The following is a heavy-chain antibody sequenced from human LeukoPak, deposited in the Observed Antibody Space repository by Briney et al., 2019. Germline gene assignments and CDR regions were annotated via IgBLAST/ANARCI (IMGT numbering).Heavy chain of an antibody. CDR1: GYTLTELS. CDR3: ATVIGGGWYRYYFDY. V-gene: IGHV1-24*01. CDR2: FDPEDGET. D-gene: IGHD6-19*01. Sequence: ASVKVSCKVSGYTLTELSMHWVRQAPGKGLERMGGFDPEDGETIYAQKFQGRVTMTEDTSTDTAYMELSSLRSEDTAVYYCATVIGGGWYRYYFDYWGQGTLVTVSS. J-gene: IGHJ4*02.